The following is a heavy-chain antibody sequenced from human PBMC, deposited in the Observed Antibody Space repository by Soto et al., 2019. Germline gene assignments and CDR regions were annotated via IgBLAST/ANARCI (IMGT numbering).Heavy chain of an antibody. Sequence: PGGSLRLSCAASGFTFSDYYMSWIRQAPGKGLEWISFISGGSDYIDYADSLKGRFTISRDNAKNSLYLQMNSLRAGDTAVYFCARGSIIRHMDDWGQGTTVTVSS. CDR2: ISGGSDYI. J-gene: IGHJ6*02. D-gene: IGHD3-10*01. CDR1: GFTFSDYY. CDR3: ARGSIIRHMDD. V-gene: IGHV3-11*06.